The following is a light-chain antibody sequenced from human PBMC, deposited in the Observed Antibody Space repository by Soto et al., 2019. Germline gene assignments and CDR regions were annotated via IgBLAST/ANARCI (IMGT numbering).Light chain of an antibody. CDR2: LGS. CDR3: MQALQTPWT. V-gene: IGKV2-28*01. Sequence: DIVMTQPPLSLTVTPGEPASISCRSSQSLLHSNGYNYLDWYLQKPGQSPQLLIYLGSNRASGVPDRFSGSGSGTDFTLKISRVEAEDVGVYYCMQALQTPWTFGQGTKVDI. CDR1: QSLLHSNGYNY. J-gene: IGKJ1*01.